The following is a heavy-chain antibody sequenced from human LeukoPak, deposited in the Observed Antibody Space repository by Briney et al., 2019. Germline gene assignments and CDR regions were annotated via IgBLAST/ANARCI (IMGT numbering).Heavy chain of an antibody. CDR1: GGSISSGAYS. Sequence: SETLSLTCAVPGGSISSGAYSWNWIRQPPGKGLEWIGYIFYRGATNYNPSLKSRVTISVDTSKNQFSLKLSSVTAADTAVYYCARALGLRSNVWGQGTLVTVSS. CDR2: IFYRGAT. D-gene: IGHD3-3*01. CDR3: ARALGLRSNV. V-gene: IGHV4-30-2*01. J-gene: IGHJ4*02.